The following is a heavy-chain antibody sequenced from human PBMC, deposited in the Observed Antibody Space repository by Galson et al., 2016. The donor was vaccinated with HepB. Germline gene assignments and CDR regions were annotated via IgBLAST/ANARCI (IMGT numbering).Heavy chain of an antibody. D-gene: IGHD2-2*01. V-gene: IGHV3-23*01. CDR1: GFTFRNYG. CDR3: VQGSTAPAV. Sequence: SLRLSCAASGFTFRNYGMTWVRQAPGKGLEVVSSISRSGDSTDYADSVKGRFTISSDNTKNTLSLQMNSLRAEDTAVYYCVQGSTAPAVWGKGTTVTVSS. CDR2: ISRSGDST. J-gene: IGHJ6*04.